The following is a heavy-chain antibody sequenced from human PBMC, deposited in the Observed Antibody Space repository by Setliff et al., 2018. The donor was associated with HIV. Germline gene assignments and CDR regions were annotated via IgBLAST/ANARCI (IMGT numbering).Heavy chain of an antibody. CDR1: GGTFSSYA. D-gene: IGHD4-17*01. CDR2: IIPIFGTA. V-gene: IGHV1-69*13. Sequence: SVKVSCKASGGTFSSYAISWVRQAPGQGLEWMGGIIPIFGTANYAQKFQGRVTITADESTSTAYMELSSLRSEDTAVYYCASADYGGKVGFDYWGQGTLVTVSS. J-gene: IGHJ4*02. CDR3: ASADYGGKVGFDY.